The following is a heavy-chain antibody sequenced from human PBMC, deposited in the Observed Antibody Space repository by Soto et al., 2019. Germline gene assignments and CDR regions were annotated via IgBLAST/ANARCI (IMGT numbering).Heavy chain of an antibody. V-gene: IGHV3-23*01. J-gene: IGHJ6*02. CDR1: GYTFSSYA. CDR2: ISGSGSPT. D-gene: IGHD3-10*02. CDR3: ARDMSGRTYSYYYGLDV. Sequence: GGSLRLSCAASGYTFSSYAMTWVRQAPGRGLEWVSAISGSGSPTYYADSVKGRFTISRDNSKNTLYLQMNSLRADDTAVYYCARDMSGRTYSYYYGLDVWGQGTTVNVSS.